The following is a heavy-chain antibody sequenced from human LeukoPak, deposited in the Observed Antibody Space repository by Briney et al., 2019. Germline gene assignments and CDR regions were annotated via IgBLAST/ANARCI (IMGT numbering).Heavy chain of an antibody. Sequence: PGGSLRLSCAASGFSVSNNYMSWVRQAPGKGLEGVSVIYSRGATYYADSVKGRFTISRDNSKNTLYLQMSSLRVEDTAVYYCAARNYWGQGTLVTVSS. D-gene: IGHD1-14*01. CDR3: AARNY. J-gene: IGHJ4*02. V-gene: IGHV3-53*01. CDR1: GFSVSNNY. CDR2: IYSRGAT.